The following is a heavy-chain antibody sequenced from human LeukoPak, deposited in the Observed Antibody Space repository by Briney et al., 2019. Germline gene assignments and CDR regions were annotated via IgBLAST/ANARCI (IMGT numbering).Heavy chain of an antibody. D-gene: IGHD3-10*01. CDR1: GGTFSSYT. CDR2: IIPILGIA. CDR3: ARDVQYGSGSYYNPNRTS. J-gene: IGHJ5*02. Sequence: SVKVSCKASGGTFSSYTISWVRQAPGQGLEWMGRIIPILGIANYAQKFQGKVTITADKSTSTAYMELSSLRSEDTAVYYCARDVQYGSGSYYNPNRTSWGQGTLVTVSS. V-gene: IGHV1-69*04.